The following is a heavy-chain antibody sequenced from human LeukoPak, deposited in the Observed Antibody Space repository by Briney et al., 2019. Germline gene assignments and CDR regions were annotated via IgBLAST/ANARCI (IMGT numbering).Heavy chain of an antibody. Sequence: SQTLSLTCAISGDRVSSNSAAWNWIRQSPSRGLEWLGRTYYRSKWYNDYAVSVKSRITINPDTSKNQVSLQLKSVTPEDTAVYYCARGATETNWFDPWGQGTLVTVSS. V-gene: IGHV6-1*01. D-gene: IGHD1-26*01. CDR1: GDRVSSNSAA. J-gene: IGHJ5*02. CDR2: TYYRSKWYN. CDR3: ARGATETNWFDP.